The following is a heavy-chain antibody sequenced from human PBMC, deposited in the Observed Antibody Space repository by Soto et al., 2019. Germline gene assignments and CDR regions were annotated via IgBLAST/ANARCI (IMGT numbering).Heavy chain of an antibody. CDR2: ITGTASST. Sequence: EVQLLESGGGFVQPGGSLRLSCAASGFRFSDFAMTWVRQAPGRGLEWVSAITGTASSTYYADSVKGRFTISRDNSKNTLYRQINSVRAEDTAIYYCAKGAEGYVVSSLDSWGQGTLVTVSS. D-gene: IGHD5-12*01. V-gene: IGHV3-23*01. CDR3: AKGAEGYVVSSLDS. CDR1: GFRFSDFA. J-gene: IGHJ4*02.